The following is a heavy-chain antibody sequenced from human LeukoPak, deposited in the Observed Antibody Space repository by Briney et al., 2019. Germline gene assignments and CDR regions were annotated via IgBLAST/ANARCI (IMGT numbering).Heavy chain of an antibody. V-gene: IGHV3-66*02. CDR3: ARRRSSSWGIDY. CDR1: GFTVSSNY. D-gene: IGHD6-13*01. Sequence: GGSLRLSCAASGFTVSSNYMSWVRQAPGKGLEWVSVIYSSGNTYYADSVKDRFTISRVNSKNTMYLQMNSLRTEDTAVYYCARRRSSSWGIDYWGRGLWSRSPQ. CDR2: IYSSGNT. J-gene: IGHJ4*02.